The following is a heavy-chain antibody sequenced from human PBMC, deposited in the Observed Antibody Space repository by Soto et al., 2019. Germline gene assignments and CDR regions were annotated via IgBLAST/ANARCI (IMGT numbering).Heavy chain of an antibody. CDR2: INSDGSTT. Sequence: EVQLVESGGGLVQPGGSLRLSCAASGFTFSTYWMHWVRQAPGKGLVWVSRINSDGSTTNYADSVKGRFTISRDNAKNTLYLQMNSLRAQDTAVYYCARDAYYDMGVWGQGTTVTVSS. J-gene: IGHJ6*02. CDR3: ARDAYYDMGV. V-gene: IGHV3-74*01. CDR1: GFTFSTYW.